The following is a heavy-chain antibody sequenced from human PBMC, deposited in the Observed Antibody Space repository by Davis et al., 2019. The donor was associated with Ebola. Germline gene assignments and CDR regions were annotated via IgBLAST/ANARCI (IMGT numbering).Heavy chain of an antibody. CDR3: ARHEATTVSLDF. J-gene: IGHJ4*02. CDR1: GGSISSGDYY. V-gene: IGHV4-39*01. CDR2: IYYSGST. D-gene: IGHD1-1*01. Sequence: SETLSLTCTVSGGSISSGDYYWGWIRQPPGKGLEWIGTIYYSGSTYYNPSLKSRVTISVDTSKNQFSLKLRSVTAADTAVYYCARHEATTVSLDFWGQGTLVTVSS.